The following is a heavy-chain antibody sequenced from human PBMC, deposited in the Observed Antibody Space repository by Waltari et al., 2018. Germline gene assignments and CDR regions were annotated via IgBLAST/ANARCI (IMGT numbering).Heavy chain of an antibody. D-gene: IGHD1-26*01. CDR2: IGGGGSTT. J-gene: IGHJ4*02. CDR3: AKKLGVSSWYYFDY. V-gene: IGHV3-23*01. Sequence: EVQLLEYGGDLVQPGGALRLSCAASGFTFGNYAMTWVRQAPGKGLEWVSVIGGGGSTTYYADSVKGRFTISRDNSKNTLYLQMNRLRVEDTAVYYCAKKLGVSSWYYFDYWGQGTLVTVSS. CDR1: GFTFGNYA.